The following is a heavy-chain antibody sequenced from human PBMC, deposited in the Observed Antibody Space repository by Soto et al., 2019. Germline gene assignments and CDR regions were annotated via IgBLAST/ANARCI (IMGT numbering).Heavy chain of an antibody. CDR3: ARDHSAGLDYYDILTGYSEHRFDP. J-gene: IGHJ5*02. Sequence: PGGSLRLSCAASGFTFSSYAMHWVRQAPGKGLEWVAVISYDGSNKYYADSVKGRFTISRDNSKNTLYLQMNSLRAEDTAVYYCARDHSAGLDYYDILTGYSEHRFDPWGQGTLVTVSS. V-gene: IGHV3-30-3*01. CDR2: ISYDGSNK. CDR1: GFTFSSYA. D-gene: IGHD3-9*01.